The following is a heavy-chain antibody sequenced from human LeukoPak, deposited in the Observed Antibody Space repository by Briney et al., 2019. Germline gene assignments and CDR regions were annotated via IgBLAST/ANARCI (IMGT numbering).Heavy chain of an antibody. CDR1: GGSISSYY. CDR2: IYYSGST. V-gene: IGHV4-59*08. J-gene: IGHJ5*02. CDR3: VSSGWYGGFFDP. D-gene: IGHD6-19*01. Sequence: SETLSLTCTVSGGSISSYYWSWIRQPPGKGLEWIGYIYYSGSTNYNPSLKSRVTISVDTSKNQFSLKLSSVTAADTAVYYCVSSGWYGGFFDPWGQGTLVTVSS.